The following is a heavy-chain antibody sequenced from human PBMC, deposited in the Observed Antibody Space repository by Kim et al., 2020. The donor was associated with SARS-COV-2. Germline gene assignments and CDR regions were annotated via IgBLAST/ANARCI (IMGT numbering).Heavy chain of an antibody. CDR1: GFTFSSYA. Sequence: GGSLRLSCAASGFTFSSYAMSWVRQAPGKGLEWVSAISGSGGSTYYADSVKGRFTISRDNSKNTLYLQMNSLRAEDTAVYYCARKGIVVVVAATAFGYWGQGTLVTVSS. D-gene: IGHD2-15*01. CDR2: ISGSGGST. V-gene: IGHV3-23*01. CDR3: ARKGIVVVVAATAFGY. J-gene: IGHJ4*02.